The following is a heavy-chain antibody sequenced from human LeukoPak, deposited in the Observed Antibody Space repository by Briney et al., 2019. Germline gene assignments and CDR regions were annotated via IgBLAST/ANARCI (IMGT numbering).Heavy chain of an antibody. Sequence: GTLSLTCAVSGGSISSSNWWSWVRQAPGKGLEWVSAITATSSSTHDADSVQGRFTISRDNSKNTLYLQMNSLRPEDTAIYYCAKLFESGTYNNFFHYWGQGTLVTVSS. J-gene: IGHJ4*02. CDR1: GGSISSSN. CDR3: AKLFESGTYNNFFHY. CDR2: ITATSSST. D-gene: IGHD3-10*01. V-gene: IGHV3-23*01.